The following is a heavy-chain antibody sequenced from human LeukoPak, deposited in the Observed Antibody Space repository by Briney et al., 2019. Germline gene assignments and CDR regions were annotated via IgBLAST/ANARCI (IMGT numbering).Heavy chain of an antibody. CDR3: ARLVDFWSGSVRFDP. CDR2: IYDSGST. D-gene: IGHD3-3*01. Sequence: SETLSLTCTVSGGSISSSSYYWGWIRQPPGKGLEWIGSIYDSGSTYYNPSLKSRVTISVDTSKNQFSLKLSSVTAADTAVYYCARLVDFWSGSVRFDPWGQGTLVTVSS. V-gene: IGHV4-39*01. CDR1: GGSISSSSYY. J-gene: IGHJ5*02.